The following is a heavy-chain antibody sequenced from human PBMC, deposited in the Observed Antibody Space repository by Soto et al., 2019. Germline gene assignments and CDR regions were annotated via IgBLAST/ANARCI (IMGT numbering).Heavy chain of an antibody. CDR1: GLNFGVYW. CDR3: VPDFMVGAPSLYF. Sequence: GGSLRLSCAASGLNFGVYWMTWVRQAPGKGLEWVGNIKGDGSERYYADAVRGRFTTSRDNTKNSVFLYMNSLRVDDTAVYYCVPDFMVGAPSLYFWGRGTLVTVSS. D-gene: IGHD1-26*01. J-gene: IGHJ4*02. CDR2: IKGDGSER. V-gene: IGHV3-7*03.